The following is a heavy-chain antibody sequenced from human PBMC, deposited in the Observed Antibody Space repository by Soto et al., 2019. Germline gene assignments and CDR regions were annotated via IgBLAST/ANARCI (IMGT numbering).Heavy chain of an antibody. V-gene: IGHV3-74*01. J-gene: IGHJ4*02. Sequence: PWGSLRLSCAASGFTFTNYLMHWVRQVPGKGLVWVSRIDGFGAVTSYSDSVRGRFNISRDNAENMFYLQLNSLRAEDTAVYHCTTVFDYWGKGNLVSVSA. CDR1: GFTFTNYL. CDR3: TTVFDY. CDR2: IDGFGAVT.